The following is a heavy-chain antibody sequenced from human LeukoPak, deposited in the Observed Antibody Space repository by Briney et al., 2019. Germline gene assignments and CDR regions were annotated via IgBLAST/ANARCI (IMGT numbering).Heavy chain of an antibody. CDR2: IKRDGSEK. Sequence: PGGSLRLSCAASGFTFSSYWMNWVRQAPGKGLEWVASIKRDGSEKYYVDSVKGRFTISRDNAKNSLYLQMNSLRAEDTAVYYCAGEGSSWSPFGYWGQGTRVTVSS. V-gene: IGHV3-7*03. J-gene: IGHJ4*02. CDR1: GFTFSSYW. CDR3: AGEGSSWSPFGY. D-gene: IGHD6-13*01.